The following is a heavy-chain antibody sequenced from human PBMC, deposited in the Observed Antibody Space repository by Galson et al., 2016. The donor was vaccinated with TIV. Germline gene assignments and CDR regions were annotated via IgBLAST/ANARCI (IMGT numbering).Heavy chain of an antibody. CDR3: AREGPFDCSGDCSIEY. Sequence: SVKVSCKASGYNFTNYYLHWVRQAPGQGLEWMGIINPSGGRTSYSQKVQGRLTLTIETTTTTNYMALNSLTSEDTAVYFCAREGPFDCSGDCSIEYWGQGTLVTVSS. CDR1: GYNFTNYY. J-gene: IGHJ4*02. D-gene: IGHD2-21*02. CDR2: INPSGGRT. V-gene: IGHV1-46*01.